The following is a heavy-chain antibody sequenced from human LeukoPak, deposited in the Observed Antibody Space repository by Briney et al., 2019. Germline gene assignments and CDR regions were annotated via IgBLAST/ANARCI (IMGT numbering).Heavy chain of an antibody. CDR3: ARASVGFGEPSGY. CDR2: IIPILGIA. J-gene: IGHJ4*02. Sequence: SVKVSCKASGGTFSSYAISWVRQAPGQGLEWMGRIIPILGIANYAQKFQGRVTITADKSTSTAYMELSSLRSEDTAVYYCARASVGFGEPSGYWGQGTLVTVSS. CDR1: GGTFSSYA. D-gene: IGHD3-10*01. V-gene: IGHV1-69*04.